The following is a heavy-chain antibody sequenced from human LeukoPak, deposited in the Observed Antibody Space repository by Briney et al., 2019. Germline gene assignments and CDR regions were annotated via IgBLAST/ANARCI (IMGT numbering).Heavy chain of an antibody. J-gene: IGHJ4*02. CDR3: AKDISPSPYIAVAPFDY. CDR1: GFTFSSYA. Sequence: GGSLRLSCAASGFTFSSYAMSWVRQAPGKGLEWVSLISWDGGSTYYADSVKGRFTISRDSSKNSLYLQMNSLRTEDTALYYCAKDISPSPYIAVAPFDYWGQGTLVTVSS. D-gene: IGHD6-19*01. V-gene: IGHV3-43*01. CDR2: ISWDGGST.